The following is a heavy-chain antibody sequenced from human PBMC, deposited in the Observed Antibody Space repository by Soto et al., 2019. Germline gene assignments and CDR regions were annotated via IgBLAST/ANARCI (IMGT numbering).Heavy chain of an antibody. CDR2: VWHDGSKK. CDR3: ARASCSSTSCYALDYYYYGMDV. J-gene: IGHJ6*02. Sequence: QVQLVESRGGVVQPGRSLRLSCAASGFTVSSYGMHWVRQAPGKGLEWVAVVWHDGSKKYYADSVKGRFTISRDNSKNTLYLQMNSLRAEDTAVYYCARASCSSTSCYALDYYYYGMDVWGQGTTVTVSS. D-gene: IGHD2-2*01. V-gene: IGHV3-33*01. CDR1: GFTVSSYG.